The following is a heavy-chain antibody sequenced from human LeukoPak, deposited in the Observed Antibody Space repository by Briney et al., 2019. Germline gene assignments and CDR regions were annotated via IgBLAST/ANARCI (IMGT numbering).Heavy chain of an antibody. CDR2: IRYDGSNK. Sequence: PGGPLRLSCAASGFTFSSYGMHWVRQAPGKGLEWVAFIRYDGSNKYYADSVKGRFTISRDNSKNTLYLQMNSLRAEDTAVYYCAKATPPLYYYYMDVWGKGTTVTVSS. CDR3: AKATPPLYYYYMDV. V-gene: IGHV3-30*02. CDR1: GFTFSSYG. J-gene: IGHJ6*03.